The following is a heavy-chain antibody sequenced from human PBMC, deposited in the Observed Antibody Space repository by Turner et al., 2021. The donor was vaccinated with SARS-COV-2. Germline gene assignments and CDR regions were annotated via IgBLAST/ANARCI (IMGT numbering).Heavy chain of an antibody. J-gene: IGHJ6*02. Sequence: QVQLLQSGAEVRKPGASVKVSCKVSGSSLRQLSIHWVRQAPGKGLEWMGGCNPENGGAIYAQKFKDRVTMMADSSKNTAYRGVSSLKFDDTAVYYCKKDIADYVYWGGQVGGGYGMDVWGQGTTVTVSS. CDR3: KKDIADYVYWGGQVGGGYGMDV. CDR1: GSSLRQLS. D-gene: IGHD3-16*01. CDR2: CNPENGGA. V-gene: IGHV1-24*01.